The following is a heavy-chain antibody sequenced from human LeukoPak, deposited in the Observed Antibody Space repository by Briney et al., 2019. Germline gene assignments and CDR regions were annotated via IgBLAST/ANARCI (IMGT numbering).Heavy chain of an antibody. J-gene: IGHJ4*02. D-gene: IGHD3-10*01. V-gene: IGHV3-7*01. CDR3: ARDRGYFVFDY. CDR1: GFTFSRFW. CDR2: IKEDGSDK. Sequence: GGSLRPSCAASGFTFSRFWMTWVRQAPGKGLEWVANIKEDGSDKYYVDSVKGRFTVSRDNAKNSLYLQMNSLRDEDTAVYYCARDRGYFVFDYWGQGTLVTVSS.